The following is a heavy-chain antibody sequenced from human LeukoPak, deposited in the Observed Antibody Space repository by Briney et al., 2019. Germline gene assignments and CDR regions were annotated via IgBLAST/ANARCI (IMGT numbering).Heavy chain of an antibody. CDR3: ARGPTTYYDFWSGYYAY. J-gene: IGHJ4*02. CDR2: IKQDESEK. V-gene: IGHV3-7*01. Sequence: GGSLRLSCAASGFTFKSYWMSWVRQAPGKGLEWVANIKQDESEKYYVDSVKGRFTISRDNANNSLYLQMNSLRAEDTAVYYCARGPTTYYDFWSGYYAYWGQGTLVTVSS. D-gene: IGHD3-3*01. CDR1: GFTFKSYW.